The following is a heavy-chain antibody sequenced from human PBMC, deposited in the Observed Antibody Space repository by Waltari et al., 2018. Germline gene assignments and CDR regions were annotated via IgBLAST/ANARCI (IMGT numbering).Heavy chain of an antibody. CDR1: GFIFSSFG. Sequence: DVKLVESGGGLVQPGRSLRLSCEASGFIFSSFGMSWVRQAPGKGLEWVSAITDVGDSTYYADSVKGRFTISRDNSKNILYLEMKTPRIEDTARYFCAKDSPGIIAVAVHFDLWGRGTQVIVSS. D-gene: IGHD6-19*01. CDR2: ITDVGDST. CDR3: AKDSPGIIAVAVHFDL. J-gene: IGHJ4*02. V-gene: IGHV3-23*04.